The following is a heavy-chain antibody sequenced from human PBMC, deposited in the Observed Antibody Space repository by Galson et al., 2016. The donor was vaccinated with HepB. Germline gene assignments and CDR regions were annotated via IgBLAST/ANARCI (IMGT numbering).Heavy chain of an antibody. CDR1: NGSLSDYY. Sequence: SETLSLTCAIYNGSLSDYYWSWIRQPPGKGLEWIGEINHSGSAIYNPSLKSRVTISVDTSKDHFSLKLNSMTAADTAVYYCARGDFWNGHWDYWGQGTLVTV. D-gene: IGHD3-3*01. CDR2: INHSGSA. J-gene: IGHJ4*02. CDR3: ARGDFWNGHWDY. V-gene: IGHV4-34*01.